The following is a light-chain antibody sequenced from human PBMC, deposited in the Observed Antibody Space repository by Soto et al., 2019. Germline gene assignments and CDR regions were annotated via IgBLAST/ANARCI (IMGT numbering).Light chain of an antibody. Sequence: DIQMTQSPSTLSASVGDRATITCRASQSISSWLAWYQQKPGKVPKLLIYKASSLESGVPSRFSGSGSGTEFTLTISSLQPDDFETYYCQQYNGDSRTLGQGTKVDI. V-gene: IGKV1-5*03. J-gene: IGKJ1*01. CDR3: QQYNGDSRT. CDR2: KAS. CDR1: QSISSW.